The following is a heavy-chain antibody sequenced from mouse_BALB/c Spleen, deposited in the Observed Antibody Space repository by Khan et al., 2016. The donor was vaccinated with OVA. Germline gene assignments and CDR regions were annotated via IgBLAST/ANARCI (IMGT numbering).Heavy chain of an antibody. CDR1: GYTFSSYT. Sequence: QVRLQQSGAELARPGASVKMSCKTSGYTFSSYTIHWIKLRPGQGLEWIGYINPNNGYTNYNQKFKDKATLTADKSSTTVYMQLSSLTSDDSAMYNGVRDGAYYRSDGWFAYWGQGTLVTVSA. CDR3: VRDGAYYRSDGWFAY. D-gene: IGHD2-14*01. J-gene: IGHJ3*01. CDR2: INPNNGYT. V-gene: IGHV1-4*01.